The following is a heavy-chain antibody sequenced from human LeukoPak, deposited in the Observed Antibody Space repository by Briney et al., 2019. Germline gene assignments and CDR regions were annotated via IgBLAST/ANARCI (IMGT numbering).Heavy chain of an antibody. CDR2: ISYDGSNK. CDR1: GFTFSSYG. V-gene: IGHV3-30*03. Sequence: GGSLRLSCAASGFTFSSYGMHWVRQAPGKGLEWVAVISYDGSNKYYADSVKGRFTISRDNSKNTLYLQMNSLRAEDTAVYHCSAGGYFYWLPEYYFDYWGQGTLVTVSS. J-gene: IGHJ4*02. CDR3: SAGGYFYWLPEYYFDY. D-gene: IGHD3-9*01.